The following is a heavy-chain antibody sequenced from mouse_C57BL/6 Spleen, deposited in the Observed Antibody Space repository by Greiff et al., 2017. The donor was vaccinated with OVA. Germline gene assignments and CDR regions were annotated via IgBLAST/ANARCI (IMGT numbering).Heavy chain of an antibody. Sequence: EVHLVESGPELVKPGASVKIPCKASGYTFTDYNMDWVKQSHGKSLEWIGDINPNNGGTIYNQKFKGKATLTVDKSSSTAYMELRSLTSEDTAVYYCARGNYYGSNYYFDYWGQGTTLTVSS. V-gene: IGHV1-18*01. CDR2: INPNNGGT. CDR3: ARGNYYGSNYYFDY. CDR1: GYTFTDYN. J-gene: IGHJ2*01. D-gene: IGHD1-1*01.